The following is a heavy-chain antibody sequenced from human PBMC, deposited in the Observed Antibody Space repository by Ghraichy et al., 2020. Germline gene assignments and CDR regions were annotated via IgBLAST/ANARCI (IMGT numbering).Heavy chain of an antibody. V-gene: IGHV1-69*04. D-gene: IGHD5-24*01. CDR2: IIPIVGRT. J-gene: IGHJ4*02. CDR3: ARVKDGEGDY. CDR1: GGTSTNYA. Sequence: SVKVSCKASGGTSTNYAITWVRQAPGQGLEWMGRIIPIVGRTNNAQKFQGRVTITADKSASTAYMELNSLRSDDTAVYYCARVKDGEGDYWGQGTLVTVSS.